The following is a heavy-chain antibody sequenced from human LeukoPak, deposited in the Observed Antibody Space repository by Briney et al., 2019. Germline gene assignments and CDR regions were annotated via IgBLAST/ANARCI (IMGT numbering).Heavy chain of an antibody. V-gene: IGHV3-30-3*01. CDR2: ISYDGNNK. Sequence: GGSLRLSCAASGFTFRTYSMHWVRQAPGKGLEWAALISYDGNNKYYADSVKGRFTISRDNSKNTLDLQMNSLRAEDTAVYYCARHRGPTLYNTVYFDCWGQGTLVTVSS. CDR3: ARHRGPTLYNTVYFDC. J-gene: IGHJ4*02. CDR1: GFTFRTYS. D-gene: IGHD1-14*01.